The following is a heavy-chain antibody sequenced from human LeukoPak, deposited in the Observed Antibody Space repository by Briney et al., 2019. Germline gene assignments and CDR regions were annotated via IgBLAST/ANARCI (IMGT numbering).Heavy chain of an antibody. V-gene: IGHV5-10-1*01. Sequence: GESLKISCKGSGYSFTSYWISWVRQMPGKGLEWMGRIDPSDSYTNYSPSFQGHVTISADKSISTAYLQWSSLKASGTAMYYCARQLIAAAGTNWFDPWGQGTLVTVSS. CDR1: GYSFTSYW. J-gene: IGHJ5*02. CDR2: IDPSDSYT. CDR3: ARQLIAAAGTNWFDP. D-gene: IGHD6-13*01.